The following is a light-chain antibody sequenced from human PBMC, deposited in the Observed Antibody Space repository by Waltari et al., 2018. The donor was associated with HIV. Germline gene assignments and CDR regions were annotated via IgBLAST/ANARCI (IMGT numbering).Light chain of an antibody. Sequence: DIVMTQSPASLGVSLGERATINCKSRQSVLFSSNNKNYLSWYQQKPGQPPKLLIYWASTRESGVPDRFSGSGSGTDFTLTISSLQAEDVAVYYCQQYYNIPPTFGQGTRLEIK. V-gene: IGKV4-1*01. CDR2: WAS. CDR1: QSVLFSSNNKNY. CDR3: QQYYNIPPT. J-gene: IGKJ5*01.